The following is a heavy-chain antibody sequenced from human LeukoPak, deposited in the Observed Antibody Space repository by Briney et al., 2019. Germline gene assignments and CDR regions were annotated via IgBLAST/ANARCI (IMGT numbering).Heavy chain of an antibody. D-gene: IGHD5-18*01. V-gene: IGHV1-46*01. CDR3: ARGGMGIQLWPFDY. Sequence: GASVKVSCKASGFAFSSHYMQWVRQAPGQGLEWMGIINPSGGSTSYAQKFQGRVTMTRDTSTSAVYMELSTLRSEDTAVYYCARGGMGIQLWPFDYWGQGTLVTVSS. CDR2: INPSGGST. J-gene: IGHJ4*02. CDR1: GFAFSSHY.